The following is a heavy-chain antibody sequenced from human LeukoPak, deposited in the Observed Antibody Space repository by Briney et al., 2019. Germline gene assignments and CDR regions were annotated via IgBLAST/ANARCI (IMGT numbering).Heavy chain of an antibody. D-gene: IGHD6-6*01. J-gene: IGHJ6*02. CDR1: GFTVSSNY. Sequence: GGSLRLSCAASGFTVSSNYMNWVRQAPGKGLEWVSVIYSGGSTYYADSVKGRFTISRDNSKNTLYLQMNSLRAEDTAVYYCARHLSSSSSYYYYGMDVWGQGTTVTVSS. V-gene: IGHV3-66*04. CDR3: ARHLSSSSSYYYYGMDV. CDR2: IYSGGST.